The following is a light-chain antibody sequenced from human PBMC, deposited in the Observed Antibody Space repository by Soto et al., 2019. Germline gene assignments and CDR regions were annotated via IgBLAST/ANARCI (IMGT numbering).Light chain of an antibody. CDR1: LSINKNY. V-gene: IGKV3-20*01. J-gene: IGKJ1*01. Sequence: EVVLTQSPGTLSLSPGERATLSCRANLSINKNYLAWYQQKPGQAPRLLIYAASSRATGIPDRFSGGGSGTDFTLTIGRLEPEDFAVYYCQQYGRAPRTFGQGTKVEVK. CDR3: QQYGRAPRT. CDR2: AAS.